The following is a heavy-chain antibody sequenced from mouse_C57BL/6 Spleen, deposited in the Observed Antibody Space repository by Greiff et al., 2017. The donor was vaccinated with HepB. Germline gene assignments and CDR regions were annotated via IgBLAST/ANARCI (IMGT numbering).Heavy chain of an antibody. CDR1: GYTFTSYW. J-gene: IGHJ4*01. CDR3: ARKGYYGSSWGAMDY. D-gene: IGHD1-1*01. V-gene: IGHV1-69*01. Sequence: QVQLQQPGAELVMPGASVKLSCKASGYTFTSYWMHWVMQRPGQGLEWIGEIDPSDSYTNYNQKFKGKSTLTVDKSSSTAYMQLSSLTSEDSAVYYCARKGYYGSSWGAMDYWGQGTSVTVSS. CDR2: IDPSDSYT.